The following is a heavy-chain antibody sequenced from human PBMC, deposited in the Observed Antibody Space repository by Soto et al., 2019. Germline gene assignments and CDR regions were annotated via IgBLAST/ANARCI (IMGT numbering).Heavy chain of an antibody. CDR1: GGSMIAYY. CDR2: TYYSGST. CDR3: ARVRGTAGKRYFDY. V-gene: IGHV4-59*01. D-gene: IGHD6-13*01. Sequence: WETLSLTCTVSGGSMIAYYWNWMRQPPGKELQWIGYTYYSGSTTYNPSLKSRVTISVDSSKNQFSLKLDSVTPADTAVYYCARVRGTAGKRYFDYWGPGTLVTVSS. J-gene: IGHJ4*02.